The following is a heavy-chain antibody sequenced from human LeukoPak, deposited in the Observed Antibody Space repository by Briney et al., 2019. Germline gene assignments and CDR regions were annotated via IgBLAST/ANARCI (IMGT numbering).Heavy chain of an antibody. Sequence: PGGSLRLSCAASGFTFSSYGMHWVRQAPGKGLEWVAVIWYDGSNKYYADSVKGRFTISRDNSKNTLYLQMNSLRAEDTAVYYCAKVNSVGMIVQYFDYWGQGTLVTVSS. J-gene: IGHJ4*02. D-gene: IGHD3-22*01. CDR1: GFTFSSYG. V-gene: IGHV3-33*06. CDR3: AKVNSVGMIVQYFDY. CDR2: IWYDGSNK.